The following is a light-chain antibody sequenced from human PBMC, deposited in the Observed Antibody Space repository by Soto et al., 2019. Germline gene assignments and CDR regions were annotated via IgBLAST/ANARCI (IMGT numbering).Light chain of an antibody. CDR2: DVS. V-gene: IGLV2-11*01. CDR1: STDVGGYNY. CDR3: CSYAGSYSYV. Sequence: HSVLTQPRSVSGSTGQSVAISCTGTSTDVGGYNYVSWYQQHPGKAPKLMIYDVSQRPSGVPDRFSGSKSGNTASLTISGLQAEDEADYYCCSYAGSYSYVFGTGTKVTVL. J-gene: IGLJ1*01.